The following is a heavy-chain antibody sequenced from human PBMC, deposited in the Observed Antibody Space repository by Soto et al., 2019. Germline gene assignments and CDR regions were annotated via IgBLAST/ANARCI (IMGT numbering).Heavy chain of an antibody. D-gene: IGHD3-16*01. CDR3: SRHHFLGGGEDY. CDR1: GYTFTNSW. V-gene: IGHV5-10-1*01. Sequence: EVQLVQSGAEVKKPGESLRISCKASGYTFTNSWISWVRQMPGKGLVWMGRIDPSDFYTNYGPSFQGHVTISADTSISTVFLQWDSLTASDTAMYYCSRHHFLGGGEDYWGQGTLVTVSS. J-gene: IGHJ4*02. CDR2: IDPSDFYT.